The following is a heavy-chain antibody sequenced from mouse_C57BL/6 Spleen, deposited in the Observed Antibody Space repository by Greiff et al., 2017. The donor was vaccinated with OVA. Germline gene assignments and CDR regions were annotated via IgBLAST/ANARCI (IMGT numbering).Heavy chain of an antibody. CDR2: IDPSDSYT. CDR1: GYTFTSYW. Sequence: VQLQQPGAELVKPGASVKLSCKASGYTFTSYWMQWVKQRPGQGLEWIGDIDPSDSYTNYNEKFKGKATLTVETSSSTAYMQLSRLTSEDSAVYCCTRGGSSGYVWFAYWGQGTLVTVSA. V-gene: IGHV1-50*01. CDR3: TRGGSSGYVWFAY. J-gene: IGHJ3*01. D-gene: IGHD3-2*02.